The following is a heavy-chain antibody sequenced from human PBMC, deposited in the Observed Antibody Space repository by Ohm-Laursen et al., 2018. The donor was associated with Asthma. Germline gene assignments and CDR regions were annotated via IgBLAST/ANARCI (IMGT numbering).Heavy chain of an antibody. J-gene: IGHJ4*02. CDR3: TKLDWVQSMFDS. CDR1: GGSISSAY. D-gene: IGHD3-9*01. V-gene: IGHV4-59*07. Sequence: SDTLSLTCTVSGGSISSAYWYWIRQPPGKGLEWIGYILYTGSTNYNPSLKSRVTISVDTSKNQFSLKLSSVSAADTALYFCTKLDWVQSMFDSWGPGTLVTVSS. CDR2: ILYTGST.